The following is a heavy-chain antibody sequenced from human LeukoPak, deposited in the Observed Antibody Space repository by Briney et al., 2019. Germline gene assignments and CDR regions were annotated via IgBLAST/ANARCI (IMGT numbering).Heavy chain of an antibody. CDR1: GYTFTSYY. J-gene: IGHJ6*02. V-gene: IGHV1-46*01. Sequence: GASVKVSCKASGYTFTSYYMHWVRQAPGQGLEWMGIIYPSGGSTSYAQKFQGRVTMTRDTSTSTVYMELSSLRSEDTAVYYCARGVRGMIVVVTYYYGMDVWGQGTTVTVSS. CDR2: IYPSGGST. CDR3: ARGVRGMIVVVTYYYGMDV. D-gene: IGHD3-22*01.